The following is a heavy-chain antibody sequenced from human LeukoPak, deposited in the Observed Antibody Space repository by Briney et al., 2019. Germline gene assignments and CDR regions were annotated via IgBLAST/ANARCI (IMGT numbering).Heavy chain of an antibody. Sequence: SETLSLTCTVSGGSISSGGYYWSWIRQPPGKGLEWIGYIYHSGSTYYNPSLKSRVTISVDRSKNQFSLKLSSVTAADTAVYYCARGVTIDYWGQGTLVTVSS. V-gene: IGHV4-30-2*01. J-gene: IGHJ4*02. CDR1: GGSISSGGYY. CDR2: IYHSGST. D-gene: IGHD3-3*01. CDR3: ARGVTIDY.